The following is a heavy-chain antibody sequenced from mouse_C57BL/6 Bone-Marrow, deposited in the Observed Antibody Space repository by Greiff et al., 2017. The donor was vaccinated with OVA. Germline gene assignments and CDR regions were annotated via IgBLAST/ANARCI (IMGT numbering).Heavy chain of an antibody. V-gene: IGHV1-55*01. CDR1: GYTFTSYW. CDR2: IYPGSGSP. D-gene: IGHD1-1*01. Sequence: QVQLKQPGAELVKPGASVKMSCKASGYTFTSYWITWVKQRPGQGLEWIGDIYPGSGSPNYNEKFKSKATLTVDTSSSTAYMQLSSLTSEDSAVYYCARYYYGSSSYYFDYWGQGTTLTVSS. J-gene: IGHJ2*01. CDR3: ARYYYGSSSYYFDY.